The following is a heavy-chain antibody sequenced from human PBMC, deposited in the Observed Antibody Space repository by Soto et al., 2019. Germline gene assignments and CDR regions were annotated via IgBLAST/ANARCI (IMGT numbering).Heavy chain of an antibody. J-gene: IGHJ6*02. V-gene: IGHV3-30-3*01. CDR3: ARGRSCSSTSCYSPYYYGMDV. CDR1: GFTFSSYA. Sequence: XVSLRLSCAASGFTFSSYAMHWVRQAPGKGLEWVAVISYDGSNKYYADSVKGRFTISRDNSKNTLYLQMNSLRAEDTAVYYCARGRSCSSTSCYSPYYYGMDVWGQGTTVTVSS. CDR2: ISYDGSNK. D-gene: IGHD2-2*01.